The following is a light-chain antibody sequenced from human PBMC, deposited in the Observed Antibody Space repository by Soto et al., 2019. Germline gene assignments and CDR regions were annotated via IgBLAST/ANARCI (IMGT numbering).Light chain of an antibody. CDR1: QSVSSNT. V-gene: IGKV3-20*01. CDR2: GAS. Sequence: EIVLTQSPGTLSLSPGERATLSCRASQSVSSNTLAWYQQRPGQAPRVVIYGASTRATGIPERFSVSGSGTDFTLTISRLEPEDFAVYYCQQYGRSPFTFGPGTKVDIK. J-gene: IGKJ3*01. CDR3: QQYGRSPFT.